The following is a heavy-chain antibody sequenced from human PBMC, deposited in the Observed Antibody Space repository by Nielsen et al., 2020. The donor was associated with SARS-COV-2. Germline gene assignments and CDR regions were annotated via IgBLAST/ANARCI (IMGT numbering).Heavy chain of an antibody. J-gene: IGHJ2*01. CDR2: ISSSSSYT. V-gene: IGHV3-11*05. Sequence: GESLKISCAASGFTFSDYYMSWIRQAPGKGLEWVSYISSSSSYTNYADSVKGRFTISRDNAKNSLYLQMNSLRAEDTAVYYCAKGGTTGYFDLWGRGTLVTVSS. CDR3: AKGGTTGYFDL. CDR1: GFTFSDYY. D-gene: IGHD1-14*01.